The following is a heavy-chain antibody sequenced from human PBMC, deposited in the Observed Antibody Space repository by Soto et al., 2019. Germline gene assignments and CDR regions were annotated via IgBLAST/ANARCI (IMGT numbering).Heavy chain of an antibody. Sequence: GGSLRLSCAASGFTVSSNYMSWVRQAPGKGLEWVSVIYSGGSTYYADSVKGRFTISRDNSKNTLYLQMNSLRAEDTAVYYCARYPGSSSGGVDYLGQGTLVTVSS. CDR3: ARYPGSSSGGVDY. V-gene: IGHV3-53*01. CDR2: IYSGGST. CDR1: GFTVSSNY. D-gene: IGHD6-6*01. J-gene: IGHJ4*02.